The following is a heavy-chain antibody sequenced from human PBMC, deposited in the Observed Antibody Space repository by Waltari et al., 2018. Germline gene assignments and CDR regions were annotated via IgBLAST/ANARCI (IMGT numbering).Heavy chain of an antibody. Sequence: EVQLVESGGGLVQPGGSLRLSCAASGFTVSSNYMSWVRQAPGTGLEWVSVIDSGGSTYYADSVKGRVTISRDNSKNSLYLQMNSLRAEDTAVYYCARRTTLGYFDLWGRGTLVTVSS. CDR1: GFTVSSNY. J-gene: IGHJ2*01. CDR2: IDSGGST. V-gene: IGHV3-66*01. D-gene: IGHD4-4*01. CDR3: ARRTTLGYFDL.